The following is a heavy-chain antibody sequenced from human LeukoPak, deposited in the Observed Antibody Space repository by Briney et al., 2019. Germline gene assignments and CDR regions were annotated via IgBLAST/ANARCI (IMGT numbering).Heavy chain of an antibody. CDR2: INHSGST. V-gene: IGHV4-34*01. D-gene: IGHD2-2*01. J-gene: IGHJ5*02. CDR3: ARDDSRCSSTSCTSRNWFDP. Sequence: SETLSLTCAVYGGSFSGYYWSWIRQPPGKGLEWIGEINHSGSTNYNPSLKSRVTISVDTSKNQFPLKLSSVTAADTAVYYCARDDSRCSSTSCTSRNWFDPWGQGTLVTVSS. CDR1: GGSFSGYY.